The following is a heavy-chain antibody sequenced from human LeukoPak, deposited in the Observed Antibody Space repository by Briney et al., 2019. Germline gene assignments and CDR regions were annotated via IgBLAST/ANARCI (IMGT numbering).Heavy chain of an antibody. CDR2: INAGNGNT. J-gene: IGHJ4*02. V-gene: IGHV1-3*01. Sequence: ASVKVSCKASGYTFTSHAMHWVRQAPGQRLEWMGWINAGNGNTKYSQKFQGRVTITRDTSASTAYMELSSLRSEDTAVYYCARLYSSGSNFDYWGQGTLVTVSS. CDR1: GYTFTSHA. CDR3: ARLYSSGSNFDY. D-gene: IGHD6-19*01.